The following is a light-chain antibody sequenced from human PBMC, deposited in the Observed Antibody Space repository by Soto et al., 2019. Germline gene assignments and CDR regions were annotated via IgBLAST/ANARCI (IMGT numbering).Light chain of an antibody. V-gene: IGKV1-39*01. CDR3: QQSYSTPTT. J-gene: IGKJ1*01. CDR2: AAS. Sequence: DIQMTQSPSSLSASVGDRVTITCRASQSISSYLNWYQQKPGKAPKPIIYAASRLQSVVPSRFSGSGSGTDFTLTISSLQPEDFATYYCQQSYSTPTTFGQGTKVEIK. CDR1: QSISSY.